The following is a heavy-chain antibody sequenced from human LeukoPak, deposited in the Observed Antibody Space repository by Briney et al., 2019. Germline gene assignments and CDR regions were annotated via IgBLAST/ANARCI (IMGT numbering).Heavy chain of an antibody. CDR2: ISFDGTNK. D-gene: IGHD2-15*01. CDR1: GFSFSNYD. Sequence: TGGSLRLSCTTSGFSFSNYDIHWVRQAPGKGLEWVAVISFDGTNKYYADSVKGRFTISRDNSKNTLYLQMNRLRDEDTAVYYCGKERCSGGSCYSAGEYFDYWGQGTLVTVSS. CDR3: GKERCSGGSCYSAGEYFDY. J-gene: IGHJ4*02. V-gene: IGHV3-30*18.